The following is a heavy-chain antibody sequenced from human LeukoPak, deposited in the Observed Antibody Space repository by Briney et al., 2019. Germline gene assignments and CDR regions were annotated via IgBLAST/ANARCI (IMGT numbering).Heavy chain of an antibody. V-gene: IGHV3-21*01. D-gene: IGHD4-17*01. CDR1: GFTFSSYS. J-gene: IGHJ4*02. Sequence: GGSLRLSCAASGFTFSSYSMNWVCQAPGKGLEWASSISSSSSYIYYADSVKGRFTISRDNAKNSLYLQMNSLRAEDTAVYYCATHYGDGVDYWGQGTLVTVSS. CDR2: ISSSSSYI. CDR3: ATHYGDGVDY.